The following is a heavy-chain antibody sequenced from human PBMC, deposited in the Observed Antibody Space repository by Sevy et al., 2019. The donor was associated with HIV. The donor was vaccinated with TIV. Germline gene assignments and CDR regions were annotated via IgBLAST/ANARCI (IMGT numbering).Heavy chain of an antibody. CDR2: INTYNSNT. D-gene: IGHD5-12*01. J-gene: IGHJ3*01. CDR3: GRWDMATSSDAFDF. V-gene: IGHV1-18*01. CDR1: GYTFTSFG. Sequence: ASVKVSCKPSGYTFTSFGFIWVRQAPGQGLEWVGSINTYNSNTYYAQRLQGRLSMTTDTSTSTAYMELRSLRSDDTAVYFCGRWDMATSSDAFDFWGQGTMVTVSS.